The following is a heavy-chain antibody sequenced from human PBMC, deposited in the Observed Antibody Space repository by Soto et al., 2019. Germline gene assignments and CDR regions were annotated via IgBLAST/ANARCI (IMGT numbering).Heavy chain of an antibody. V-gene: IGHV4-39*07. J-gene: IGHJ3*01. CDR1: GGSISSSSYY. Sequence: SETLSLTCTVSGGSISSSSYYWGWIRQPPGKGLEWIGSIYYSGSTNYKPSLKSRVTISIAKSKNQLSLNLISVTAADTAVYYCARDLNYGSGSWDWGQGTMVTVSS. CDR3: ARDLNYGSGSWD. D-gene: IGHD3-10*01. CDR2: IYYSGST.